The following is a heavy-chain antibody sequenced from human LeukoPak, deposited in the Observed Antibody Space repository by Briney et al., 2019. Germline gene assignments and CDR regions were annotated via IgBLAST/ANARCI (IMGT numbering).Heavy chain of an antibody. J-gene: IGHJ3*02. CDR3: ARVSRDRSITSCYNDAFDI. V-gene: IGHV1-46*01. CDR1: GYTFTSYF. Sequence: ASVKVSCKASGYTFTSYFMHWVRQAPGQGLEWMGVINPSGGSTNYAQKFQGRVTMTRDTSTSTVYMELSSLRSEDTALYYCARVSRDRSITSCYNDAFDIWGQGTMVTVS. CDR2: INPSGGST. D-gene: IGHD2-2*02.